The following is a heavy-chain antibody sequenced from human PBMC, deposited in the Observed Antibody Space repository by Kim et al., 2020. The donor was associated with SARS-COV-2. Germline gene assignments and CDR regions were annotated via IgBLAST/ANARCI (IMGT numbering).Heavy chain of an antibody. CDR3: ASLHGYSGYDRFPDY. J-gene: IGHJ4*02. D-gene: IGHD5-12*01. Sequence: QKFQGRVTITADKSTSTAYMELSSLRSEDTAVYYCASLHGYSGYDRFPDYWGQGTLVTVSS. V-gene: IGHV1-69*02.